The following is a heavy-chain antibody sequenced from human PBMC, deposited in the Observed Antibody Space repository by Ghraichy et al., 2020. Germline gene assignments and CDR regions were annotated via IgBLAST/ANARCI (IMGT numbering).Heavy chain of an antibody. Sequence: SVKVSCKASGGTFSSYAVSWVRQAPGQGLEWMGRIVPVLNITSYAQKFRGRVTITADKSTTTAFMEVTRLRSEDTAFYYCARSKVEVVGGKHYYYDDGMDVWGQGTSVTVSS. V-gene: IGHV1-69*04. J-gene: IGHJ6*02. D-gene: IGHD2-15*01. CDR1: GGTFSSYA. CDR2: IVPVLNIT. CDR3: ARSKVEVVGGKHYYYDDGMDV.